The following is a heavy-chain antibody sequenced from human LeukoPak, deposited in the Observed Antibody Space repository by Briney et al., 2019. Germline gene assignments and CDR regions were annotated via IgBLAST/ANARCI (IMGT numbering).Heavy chain of an antibody. Sequence: GGSLRLSCAASGLIVRRNYVTWVRQAPGKGLEWVSIVYSGDSTFYADSVKGRFTISRDNSKNTLYLQMNILRAEDTAVYYCATRSDGYHIGAFDIWGQGTMVTVSS. CDR2: VYSGDST. CDR3: ATRSDGYHIGAFDI. V-gene: IGHV3-66*01. CDR1: GLIVRRNY. J-gene: IGHJ3*02. D-gene: IGHD5-24*01.